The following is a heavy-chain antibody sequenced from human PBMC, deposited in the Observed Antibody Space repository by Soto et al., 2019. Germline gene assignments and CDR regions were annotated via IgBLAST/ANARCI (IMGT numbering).Heavy chain of an antibody. D-gene: IGHD3-16*01. CDR3: ARALHYSGAVGDASFDI. Sequence: QVQLVESGGGVVQPGRSLRLSCAASGFTFSYYGMHWVRQAPGKGLEWMAVIWYDGGYKYNVDSVNGRFTISRDNSKNTMYLQMNSLRAEDTAVYYCARALHYSGAVGDASFDIWGQGTMVTVSS. V-gene: IGHV3-33*01. J-gene: IGHJ3*02. CDR1: GFTFSYYG. CDR2: IWYDGGYK.